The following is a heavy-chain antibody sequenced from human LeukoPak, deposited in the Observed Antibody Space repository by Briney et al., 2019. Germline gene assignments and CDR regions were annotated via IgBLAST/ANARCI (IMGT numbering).Heavy chain of an antibody. D-gene: IGHD4-17*01. J-gene: IGHJ5*02. CDR1: GDSVSSNSAA. Sequence: SQTLSLTCAISGDSVSSNSAAWNWIRQSPSRGLEWLGRTYYRSKWYNDYAVSVKSRITINPDTSKNQFSLKLSSVTAADTAVYYCARDKKDYEVLGGFDPWGQGTLVTVSS. CDR2: TYYRSKWYN. V-gene: IGHV6-1*01. CDR3: ARDKKDYEVLGGFDP.